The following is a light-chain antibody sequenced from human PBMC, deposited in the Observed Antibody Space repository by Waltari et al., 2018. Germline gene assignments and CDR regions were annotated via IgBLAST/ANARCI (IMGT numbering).Light chain of an antibody. V-gene: IGLV2-8*01. CDR3: SSYAGSNDYV. CDR2: EVS. Sequence: QSALTQPPSASGSPGRPLPSPCLGTTVAVGVSNLVPWAQQHPGKAPKLMIYEVSKRPSGVPDRFSGSKSGNTASLTVSGLQAEDEADYYCSSYAGSNDYVFGTGTKVTVL. J-gene: IGLJ1*01. CDR1: TVAVGVSNL.